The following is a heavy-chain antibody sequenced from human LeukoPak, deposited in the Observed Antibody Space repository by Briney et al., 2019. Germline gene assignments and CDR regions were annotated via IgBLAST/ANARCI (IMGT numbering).Heavy chain of an antibody. J-gene: IGHJ4*02. CDR3: TRLLITIFGVVDIPDY. CDR2: IRSKAYGGTT. Sequence: GRSLRLSCTASGFTFGDYAMSWFRQAPGKGLEWVGFIRSKAYGGTTEYAASVKGRFTISRDDSKSIAYLQMNSLKTEDTAVYYCTRLLITIFGVVDIPDYWGQGTLVTVSS. CDR1: GFTFGDYA. D-gene: IGHD3-3*01. V-gene: IGHV3-49*03.